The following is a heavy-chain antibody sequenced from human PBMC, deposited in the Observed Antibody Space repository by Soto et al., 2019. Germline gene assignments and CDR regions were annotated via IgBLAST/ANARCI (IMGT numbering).Heavy chain of an antibody. D-gene: IGHD3-16*01. Sequence: QVQLQESGPGLVKPSGTLSLTCAVSGGSISSSNWWSWVRQPPGKGLEWIGEIYHSGRTNYHPSLKSRVTISVDKSKNQYSLKLSSVTAADTAVYYCARQPYDYVERGWFDHWGQGTLVTVSS. CDR1: GGSISSSNW. V-gene: IGHV4-4*02. CDR3: ARQPYDYVERGWFDH. CDR2: IYHSGRT. J-gene: IGHJ5*02.